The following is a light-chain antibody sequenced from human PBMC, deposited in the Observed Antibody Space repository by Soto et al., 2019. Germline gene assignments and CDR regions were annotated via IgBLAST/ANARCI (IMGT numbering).Light chain of an antibody. Sequence: EIVLTQSPATLSLSPGDRATLSCRASQSVTTYLAWYQQKRGQAPRLLIYEASHRATGIPARFSGSGSGTDFTLTISSLEPEDFAVYYCQHRRNWPLTFGGGTKVEIK. J-gene: IGKJ4*01. V-gene: IGKV3-11*01. CDR3: QHRRNWPLT. CDR1: QSVTTY. CDR2: EAS.